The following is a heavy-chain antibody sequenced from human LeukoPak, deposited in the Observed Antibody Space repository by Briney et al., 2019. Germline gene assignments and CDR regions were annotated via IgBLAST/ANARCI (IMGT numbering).Heavy chain of an antibody. D-gene: IGHD3-10*01. CDR2: IHSDVTRK. V-gene: IGHV3-30*02. CDR3: GYFGSGSSYTPDS. Sequence: GESLRLSCAASGLSFSSFGMHWVRQAPGKGLEWVAYIHSDVTRKHYADSVKGRFTISRDNSKNTLNLQMSGLRTVDTAVYYCGYFGSGSSYTPDSWGQGTLVTVSS. CDR1: GLSFSSFG. J-gene: IGHJ5*01.